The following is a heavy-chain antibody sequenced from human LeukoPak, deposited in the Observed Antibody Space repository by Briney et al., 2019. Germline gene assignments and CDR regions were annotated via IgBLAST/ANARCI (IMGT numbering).Heavy chain of an antibody. V-gene: IGHV3-7*01. CDR2: IKQDGSEK. D-gene: IGHD3-10*01. J-gene: IGHJ4*02. CDR1: GFTFSSYW. CDR3: ARYYYGSGSYYAKYYFDY. Sequence: PGGSLRLSXAASGFTFSSYWMSWVRQAPGKGLEWVANIKQDGSEKYYVDSVKGRFTISRDNAKNSLYLQMNSLRAEDTAVYYCARYYYGSGSYYAKYYFDYWGQGTLVTVSS.